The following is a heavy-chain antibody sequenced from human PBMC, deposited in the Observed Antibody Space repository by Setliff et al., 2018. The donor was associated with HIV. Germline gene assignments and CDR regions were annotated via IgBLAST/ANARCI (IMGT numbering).Heavy chain of an antibody. V-gene: IGHV1-69-2*01. CDR3: ATDGELEPTDAFDI. D-gene: IGHD1-1*01. CDR1: GYTFTDYY. Sequence: ASVKVSCKASGYTFTDYYMHWVQQAPGKGLEWMRRVDPEDGETIYAEKFQGRVTITADTSTDTAYMELSSLRSEDTAVYYCATDGELEPTDAFDIWGQGTMVTVS. J-gene: IGHJ3*02. CDR2: VDPEDGET.